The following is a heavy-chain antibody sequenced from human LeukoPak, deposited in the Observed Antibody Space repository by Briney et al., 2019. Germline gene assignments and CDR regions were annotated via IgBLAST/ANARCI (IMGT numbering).Heavy chain of an antibody. CDR3: ARDPAPGSPRYFDY. CDR2: ISSSGSTI. D-gene: IGHD6-13*01. V-gene: IGHV3-11*04. J-gene: IGHJ4*02. Sequence: PGGSLRLSCAASGFTVSNNYMSWIRQAPGKGLEWVTYISSSGSTIYYADSVKGRFTISRDNAKNSLYLQMNSLRAEDTAVYYCARDPAPGSPRYFDYWGQGTLVTVSS. CDR1: GFTVSNNY.